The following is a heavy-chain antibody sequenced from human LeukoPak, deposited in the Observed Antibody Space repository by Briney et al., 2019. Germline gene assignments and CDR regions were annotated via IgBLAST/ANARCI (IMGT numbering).Heavy chain of an antibody. CDR3: ARAPYYDFWSGNSLVEDYYYYYMDV. D-gene: IGHD3-3*01. CDR2: ISYDGSNK. J-gene: IGHJ6*03. CDR1: GFTFSSYA. V-gene: IGHV3-30-3*01. Sequence: PGRSLRLSCAASGFTFSSYAMHWVRQAPGKGLEWVAVISYDGSNKYYADSVKGRFTISRDNSKNTLYLQMNSLRAEDTAVYYCARAPYYDFWSGNSLVEDYYYYYMDVWGKGTTVTVSS.